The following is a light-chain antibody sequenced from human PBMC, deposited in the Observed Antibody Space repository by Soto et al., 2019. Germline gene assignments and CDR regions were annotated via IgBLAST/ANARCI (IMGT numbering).Light chain of an antibody. Sequence: QSVLTQPPSVSGAPGQRVTLSCTGSSSNIGAGYDVHWYQQLPGTAPKLLIYGSINRPSGVRDRFSGSKSGTSASLAITGLRTEDEADYSCQSYDSSLSGSVFGGGTKLTVL. CDR2: GSI. CDR1: SSNIGAGYD. V-gene: IGLV1-40*01. J-gene: IGLJ3*02. CDR3: QSYDSSLSGSV.